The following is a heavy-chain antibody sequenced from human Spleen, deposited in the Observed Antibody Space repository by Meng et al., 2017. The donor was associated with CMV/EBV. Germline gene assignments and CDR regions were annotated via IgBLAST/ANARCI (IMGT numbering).Heavy chain of an antibody. CDR1: GFTFSSYG. CDR2: IKQDGSEK. Sequence: GGSLRLSCAASGFTFSSYGMHWVRQAPGKGLEWVANIKQDGSEKYYVDSVKGRFTISRDNAKNSLYLQMNSLRAEDTAVYYCARRAAAGKGGYYWGQGTLVTVSS. CDR3: ARRAAAGKGGYY. J-gene: IGHJ4*02. V-gene: IGHV3-7*01. D-gene: IGHD6-13*01.